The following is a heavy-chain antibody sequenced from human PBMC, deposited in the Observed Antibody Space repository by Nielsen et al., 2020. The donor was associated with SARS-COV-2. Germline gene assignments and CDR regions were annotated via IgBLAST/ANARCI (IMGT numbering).Heavy chain of an antibody. CDR3: ARGRDTTTNSYLDV. J-gene: IGHJ6*02. Sequence: SETLSLTCAVSGGSISSSNWWSWVRQPPGKGLEWIGEIYHSGSTNNNPSLTTRLIISSDKSKNQFSLRLRSVTAADTAIYYCARGRDTTTNSYLDVWGQGTTVTVSS. D-gene: IGHD4-17*01. CDR1: GGSISSSNW. V-gene: IGHV4-4*02. CDR2: IYHSGST.